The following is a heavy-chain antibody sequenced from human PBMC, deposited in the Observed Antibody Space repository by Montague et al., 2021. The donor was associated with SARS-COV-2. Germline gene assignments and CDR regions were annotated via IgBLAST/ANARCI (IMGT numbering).Heavy chain of an antibody. J-gene: IGHJ3*02. D-gene: IGHD3-9*01. CDR1: GDSVSSKSVA. V-gene: IGHV6-1*01. CDR3: ASSGITLTGLDAFDI. CDR2: TYYRSKWDS. Sequence: CAISGDSVSSKSVAWNWIRQSPSRGLEWLGRTYYRSKWDSDYAESVKRRLVITPDTSKNQVSLQLNSVIPEDKAVYFCASSGITLTGLDAFDIWGQGTTVTVSS.